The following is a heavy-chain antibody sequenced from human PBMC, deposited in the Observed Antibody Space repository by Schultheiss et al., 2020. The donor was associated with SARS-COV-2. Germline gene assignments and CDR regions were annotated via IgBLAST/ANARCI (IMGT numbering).Heavy chain of an antibody. CDR3: AREGYSSNLDY. Sequence: GGSLRLSCAASGFTFSSYSMNWVRQAPGKGLEWVSAIGTAGDTYYPGSVKGRFTISRDKSKNTLYLQMNSLRAEDTAVYYCAREGYSSNLDYWGQGTLVTVSS. CDR2: IGTAGDT. J-gene: IGHJ4*02. V-gene: IGHV3-13*01. D-gene: IGHD6-13*01. CDR1: GFTFSSYS.